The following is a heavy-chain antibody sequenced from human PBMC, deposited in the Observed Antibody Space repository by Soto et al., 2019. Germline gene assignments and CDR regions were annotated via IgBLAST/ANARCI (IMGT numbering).Heavy chain of an antibody. CDR3: ARSQGSSTSLEIYYYYYYGMDV. Sequence: ASVKVSCKASGGTFGNYAIIWVRQAPGQGLEWMGGIIPIPGTANYAQKFQGRVTIAADESTSTAYMELSSLRSEDTAVYYCARSQGSSTSLEIYYYYYYGMDVWGQGTTVTVSS. CDR1: GGTFGNYA. V-gene: IGHV1-69*13. D-gene: IGHD2-2*01. CDR2: IIPIPGTA. J-gene: IGHJ6*02.